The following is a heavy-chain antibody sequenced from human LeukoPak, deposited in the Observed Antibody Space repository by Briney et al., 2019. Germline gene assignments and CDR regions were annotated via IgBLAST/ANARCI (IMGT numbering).Heavy chain of an antibody. J-gene: IGHJ4*02. CDR2: ISGSGGST. Sequence: GGSLGLSCVASGFSFRNYAIHWVRQAPGKGLEWVSAISGSGGSTYYADSVKGRFTISRDNSKNTLYLQMNSLRAEDTAVYYCAKVRMSDYWGQGTLVTVSS. CDR3: AKVRMSDY. D-gene: IGHD4-17*01. CDR1: GFSFRNYA. V-gene: IGHV3-23*01.